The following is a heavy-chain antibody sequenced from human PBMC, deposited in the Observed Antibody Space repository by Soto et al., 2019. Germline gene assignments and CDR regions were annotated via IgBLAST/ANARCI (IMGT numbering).Heavy chain of an antibody. V-gene: IGHV4-59*01. J-gene: IGHJ4*02. D-gene: IGHD6-13*01. Sequence: SETLSLTCTVSGGSISSDYWSWIRQPPGKGLEWIGYIYYSGSTNYNPSLKSRVTISVDTSKNQFSLKLSSVTAADTAVYYCARAYSSSWSFDYWGQGTLVTVSS. CDR2: IYYSGST. CDR1: GGSISSDY. CDR3: ARAYSSSWSFDY.